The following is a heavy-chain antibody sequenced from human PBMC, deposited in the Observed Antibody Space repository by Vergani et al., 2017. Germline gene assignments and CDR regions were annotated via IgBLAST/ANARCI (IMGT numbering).Heavy chain of an antibody. CDR2: INPNSGGT. D-gene: IGHD2-2*01. CDR1: GYTFTSYG. CDR3: ARDRVGFSNWFDP. Sequence: QVQLVQSGAEVKKPGASVKVSCKASGYTFTSYGISWVRQAPGQGLEWMGWINPNSGGTNYAQKFQGRVTMTRDTSISTAYMELSRLRSDDTAVYYCARDRVGFSNWFDPWGQGTLVTVSS. V-gene: IGHV1-2*02. J-gene: IGHJ5*02.